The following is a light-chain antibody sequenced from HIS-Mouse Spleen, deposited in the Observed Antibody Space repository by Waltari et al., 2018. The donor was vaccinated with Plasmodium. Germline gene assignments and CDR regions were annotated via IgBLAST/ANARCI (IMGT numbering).Light chain of an antibody. J-gene: IGLJ1*01. V-gene: IGLV2-8*01. CDR3: SSYAGSNNFCV. CDR2: EVS. CDR1: SSDVGGYNY. Sequence: QSALTRPPSASGSPGQSVTISCTGTSSDVGGYNYVSWYQQHPGKAPKLMIYEVSKRPSGVPDRFSGSKSGNTASLTVSGLQAEDEADYYCSSYAGSNNFCVFGTGTKVTVL.